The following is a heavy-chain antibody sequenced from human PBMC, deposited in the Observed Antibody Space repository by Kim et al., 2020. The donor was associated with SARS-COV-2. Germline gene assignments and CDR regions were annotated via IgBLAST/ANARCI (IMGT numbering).Heavy chain of an antibody. CDR1: GGSISSGGYY. CDR2: IYYSGST. Sequence: SETLSLTCTVSGGSISSGGYYWSWIRQHPGKGLEWIGYIYYSGSTYYNPSLKSRVTISVDTSKNQFSLKLSSVTAADTAVYYCASCIKDILTGYRFEDWGQGTLVTVSS. CDR3: ASCIKDILTGYRFED. J-gene: IGHJ4*02. D-gene: IGHD3-9*01. V-gene: IGHV4-31*03.